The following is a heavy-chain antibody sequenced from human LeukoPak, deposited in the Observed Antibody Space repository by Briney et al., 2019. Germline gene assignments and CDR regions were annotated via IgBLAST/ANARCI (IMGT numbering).Heavy chain of an antibody. V-gene: IGHV1-2*02. Sequence: ASVKVSCKASGYTFTDYYIHWVRQAPGQGLEWMGWINPNSGVTNYVQTFQGRVTMTRDTSMSTAYMEVNRLTSDDMAVYYCARVFCSGPTCYSDVTFDYWGQGTLVTVSS. CDR3: ARVFCSGPTCYSDVTFDY. J-gene: IGHJ4*02. CDR2: INPNSGVT. CDR1: GYTFTDYY. D-gene: IGHD2-2*01.